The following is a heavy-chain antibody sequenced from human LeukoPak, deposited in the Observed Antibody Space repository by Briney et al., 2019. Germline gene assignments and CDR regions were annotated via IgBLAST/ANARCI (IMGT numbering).Heavy chain of an antibody. CDR3: GRGPNYYYHMDV. V-gene: IGHV1-8*01. Sequence: ASVKVSCKASGYTFTSYDIKWVRQATGQGLEWMGWLNPNSGNTGYAQKFQGRVTVTRDTSISTAYMELTGLRSEDTGVYYCGRGPNYYYHMDVWGKGTTVTVSS. CDR2: LNPNSGNT. J-gene: IGHJ6*03. CDR1: GYTFTSYD.